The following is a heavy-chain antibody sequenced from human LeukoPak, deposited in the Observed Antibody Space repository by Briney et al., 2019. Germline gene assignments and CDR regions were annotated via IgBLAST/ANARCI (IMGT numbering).Heavy chain of an antibody. CDR1: GYTFTGYY. D-gene: IGHD5-18*01. CDR2: INPSGGST. V-gene: IGHV1-46*01. CDR3: ARGYSYGKYYMDV. J-gene: IGHJ6*03. Sequence: ASVRVSCKASGYTFTGYYMHWVRQAPGQGLEWMGIINPSGGSTSYAQKFQGRVTMTRDMSTSTVYMELSSLRSEDTAVYYCARGYSYGKYYMDVWGKGTTVTVSS.